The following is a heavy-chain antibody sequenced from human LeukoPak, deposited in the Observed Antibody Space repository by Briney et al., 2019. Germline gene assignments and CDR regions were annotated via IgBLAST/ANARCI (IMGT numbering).Heavy chain of an antibody. CDR2: IYYSGNT. J-gene: IGHJ3*02. Sequence: SETLSLTCTVSGGSISSSAQSWGWIRQPPGKGPEWIGTIYYSGNTYYNPSLESRVTVSVDTSKNQFSLKLNSVTAADTALYYCARGRFTIFGVVTHDAFDIWGQGTVVTVSS. V-gene: IGHV4-39*07. CDR3: ARGRFTIFGVVTHDAFDI. D-gene: IGHD3-3*01. CDR1: GGSISSSAQS.